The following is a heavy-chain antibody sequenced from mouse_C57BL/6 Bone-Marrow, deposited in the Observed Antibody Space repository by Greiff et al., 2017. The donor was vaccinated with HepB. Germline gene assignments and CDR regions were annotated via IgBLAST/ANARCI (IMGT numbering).Heavy chain of an antibody. CDR2: IRNKANGYTT. V-gene: IGHV7-3*01. CDR1: GFTFTDYY. Sequence: EVKLMESGGGLVQPGGSLSLSCAASGFTFTDYYMSWVRQPPGKALEWLGFIRNKANGYTTEYSASVKGRFTISRDNSQSILYLRMNALRAEDSATYYSARARCYDGSSLYWYFDVWGTGTTVTVSS. D-gene: IGHD1-1*01. J-gene: IGHJ1*03. CDR3: ARARCYDGSSLYWYFDV.